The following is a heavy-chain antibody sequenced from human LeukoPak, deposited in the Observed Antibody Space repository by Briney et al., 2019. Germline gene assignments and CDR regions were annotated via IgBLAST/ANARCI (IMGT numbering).Heavy chain of an antibody. J-gene: IGHJ4*02. D-gene: IGHD5-18*01. CDR3: ASGYSYGPDDY. V-gene: IGHV3-66*02. CDR1: GFTVSSNY. Sequence: PGGSLRLSCAASGFTVSSNYMSWVRQAPGKGLEWVSVIYSGGSTYYADSAKGRFTISRDNSKNTLYLQMNSLRAEDTAVYYCASGYSYGPDDYWGQGTLVTVSS. CDR2: IYSGGST.